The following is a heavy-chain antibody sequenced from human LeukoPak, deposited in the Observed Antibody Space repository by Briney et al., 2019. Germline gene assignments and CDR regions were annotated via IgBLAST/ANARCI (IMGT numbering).Heavy chain of an antibody. D-gene: IGHD6-19*01. CDR1: GYTFTSYY. CDR2: INPSGGNT. J-gene: IGHJ4*02. Sequence: ASVKVYCKASGYTFTSYYMHWVRQAPGQGLEWMGIINPSGGNTNYAQKFQGRVTMTRDTSTSTVYMELSSLRSEDTAVYYCARWFGSSGWYKYFDYWGQGTLVTVSS. CDR3: ARWFGSSGWYKYFDY. V-gene: IGHV1-46*01.